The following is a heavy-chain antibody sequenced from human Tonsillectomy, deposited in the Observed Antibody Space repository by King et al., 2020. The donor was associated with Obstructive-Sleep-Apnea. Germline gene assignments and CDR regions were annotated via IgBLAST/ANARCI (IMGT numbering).Heavy chain of an antibody. CDR1: GGSISSYY. D-gene: IGHD2-21*02. V-gene: IGHV4-59*01. CDR2: IYYSGST. J-gene: IGHJ4*02. CDR3: AAAYCGADCSFDY. Sequence: HVQLQESGPGLVKPSETLSLTCTVSGGSISSYYWSWIRQPPGKGLEWIGYIYYSGSTNYNPSLKSRVTISADTSRNQFSLKLSSVTAADTAVYYCAAAYCGADCSFDYWGQGTLVSVSS.